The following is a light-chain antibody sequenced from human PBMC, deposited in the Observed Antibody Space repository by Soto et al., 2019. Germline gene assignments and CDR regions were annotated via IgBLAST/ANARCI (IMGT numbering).Light chain of an antibody. J-gene: IGLJ2*01. V-gene: IGLV1-40*01. CDR2: ANS. CDR1: SSNIGAGHD. Sequence: QSVLTQPPSVSGAPGQRVTISCTGSSSNIGAGHDVHWYQQLPGTAPKLLIYANSNRPSGVPDRISASKSGASASLAITGLQAEDEADYYCQSYDSRLSGSKVFGGGTKLTV. CDR3: QSYDSRLSGSKV.